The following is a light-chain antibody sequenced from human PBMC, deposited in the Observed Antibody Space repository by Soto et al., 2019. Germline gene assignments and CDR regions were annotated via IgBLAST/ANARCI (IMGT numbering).Light chain of an antibody. CDR2: AAS. V-gene: IGKV1-39*01. J-gene: IGKJ1*01. CDR1: QSINNY. Sequence: DIQMTQSPSSLSASVGDRVTITCRASQSINNYLNWYQQKPGKAPKLLIYAASSLQSGVPSRFSGSGSGTDFTLTIGSLQPENFATYYCQQSYDTPPWTCGQGTTVEIK. CDR3: QQSYDTPPWT.